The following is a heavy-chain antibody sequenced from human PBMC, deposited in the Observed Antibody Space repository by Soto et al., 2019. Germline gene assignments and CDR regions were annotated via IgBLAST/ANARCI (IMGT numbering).Heavy chain of an antibody. CDR2: INPNGGST. CDR3: AREGPYYYDSSGSLDV. J-gene: IGHJ6*02. Sequence: ASVKVSCKESGYTFTTYHIHWVRQAPGQGLEWMGIINPNGGSTNYVQKFQGRVTMTSDTSTSTVYMELSSLRSEDTAVYYCAREGPYYYDSSGSLDVWGQGTTVTVSS. D-gene: IGHD3-22*01. V-gene: IGHV1-46*01. CDR1: GYTFTTYH.